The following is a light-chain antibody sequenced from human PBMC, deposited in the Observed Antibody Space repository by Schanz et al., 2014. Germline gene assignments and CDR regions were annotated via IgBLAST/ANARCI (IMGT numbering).Light chain of an antibody. V-gene: IGLV2-23*03. CDR2: EGS. Sequence: QSALTQPASVSGSPGQSITISCTGTSSDVGSYNLVSWYQQHPGKAPKLMIYEGSKRPSGVPDRFSGSKSGNTASLTISGLQAEDEATYYCCSYSHTRTFVLFGGGTKLTVL. CDR1: SSDVGSYNL. CDR3: CSYSHTRTFVL. J-gene: IGLJ2*01.